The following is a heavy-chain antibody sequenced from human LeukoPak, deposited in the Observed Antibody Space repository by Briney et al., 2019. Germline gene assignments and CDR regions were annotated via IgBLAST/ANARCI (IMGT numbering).Heavy chain of an antibody. J-gene: IGHJ4*02. CDR2: INLNSGGT. V-gene: IGHV1-2*06. CDR3: ARDRDILTGSGYYFDY. D-gene: IGHD3-9*01. CDR1: GYTFTGYY. Sequence: ASVKVSCKASGYTFTGYYMHWVRQAPGQGLEWMGRINLNSGGTNYAQKFQGRVTMTRDTSISTAYMELSRLRSDDTAVYYCARDRDILTGSGYYFDYWGQGTLVTVSS.